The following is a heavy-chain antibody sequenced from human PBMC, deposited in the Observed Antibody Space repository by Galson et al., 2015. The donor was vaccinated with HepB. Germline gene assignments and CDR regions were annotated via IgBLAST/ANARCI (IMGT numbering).Heavy chain of an antibody. V-gene: IGHV1-2*04. J-gene: IGHJ4*02. D-gene: IGHD6-19*01. CDR2: INPNSGGT. Sequence: SVKVSCKASGYTFTGYHMHWVRQAPGQRLEWMGWINPNSGGTNYARKFQGWVTMTRDTSISTAYMELSRLRSDDTAVYYCARGKAVAELDYWGQGTLVTVSS. CDR3: ARGKAVAELDY. CDR1: GYTFTGYH.